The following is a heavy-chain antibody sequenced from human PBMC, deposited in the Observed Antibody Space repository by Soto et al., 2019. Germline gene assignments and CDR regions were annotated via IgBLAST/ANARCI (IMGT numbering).Heavy chain of an antibody. CDR1: GYSFTSYW. J-gene: IGHJ6*02. Sequence: GESLKISCKGSGYSFTSYWISWVRQMPGKGLEWMGRIDPSDSYTNYSPSFQGHVTISADKSISTAYLQWSSLKASDTAMYYCARSIAVAAYYYGMDVWGQGTTVTVSS. V-gene: IGHV5-10-1*01. D-gene: IGHD6-19*01. CDR2: IDPSDSYT. CDR3: ARSIAVAAYYYGMDV.